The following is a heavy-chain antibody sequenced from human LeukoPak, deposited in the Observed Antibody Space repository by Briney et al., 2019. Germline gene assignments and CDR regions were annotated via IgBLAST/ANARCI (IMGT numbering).Heavy chain of an antibody. D-gene: IGHD5-18*01. CDR3: ARGVGPRYSYGFAAAKPTKFDY. Sequence: PSETLSLTCTVSGGSISSSSYYWGWIRQPPGKGLEWIGSIYYSGSTYYNPSLKSRVTISVDTSKNQFSLKLSSVTAADTAVYYCARGVGPRYSYGFAAAKPTKFDYWGQGTLVTVSS. J-gene: IGHJ4*02. CDR1: GGSISSSSYY. V-gene: IGHV4-39*07. CDR2: IYYSGST.